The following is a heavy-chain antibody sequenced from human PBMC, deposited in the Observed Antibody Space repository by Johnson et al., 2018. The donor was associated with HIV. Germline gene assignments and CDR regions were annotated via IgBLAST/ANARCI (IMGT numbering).Heavy chain of an antibody. Sequence: VRLVESGGGLVQPGGSLRLSCAASGFTFSSYWMSWVRQAPGKGLEWVANIKQDGSEKYYVDSVKGRFTISRDNAKNSLYLQMNSLRAEDTAVYYCARRSGVLLNALDIWGKGTMVTVSS. CDR1: GFTFSSYW. V-gene: IGHV3-7*05. J-gene: IGHJ3*02. CDR3: ARRSGVLLNALDI. D-gene: IGHD3-10*01. CDR2: IKQDGSEK.